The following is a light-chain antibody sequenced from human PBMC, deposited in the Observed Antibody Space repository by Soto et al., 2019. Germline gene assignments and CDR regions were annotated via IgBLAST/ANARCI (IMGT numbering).Light chain of an antibody. Sequence: DTEMTQSPSSLSASVGDRVTITCRASQSISTYLNWYQKKPGKAPKSLIYGASTLQSGVPSRFSGSGSGTDFTLTISSLQPEDFATYFCHQKYRLPRTFGQGTKVEMK. CDR1: QSISTY. J-gene: IGKJ1*01. CDR3: HQKYRLPRT. V-gene: IGKV1-39*01. CDR2: GAS.